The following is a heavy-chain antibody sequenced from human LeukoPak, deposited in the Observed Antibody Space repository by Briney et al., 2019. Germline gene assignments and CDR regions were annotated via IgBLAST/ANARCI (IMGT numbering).Heavy chain of an antibody. J-gene: IGHJ4*02. D-gene: IGHD3-9*01. CDR1: GASINNYY. CDR3: ARGYYDILIGKGYFDY. CDR2: IYDSRTT. Sequence: SETLSLTCTVSGASINNYYLSWIRQPPGKGLEWIGYIYDSRTTNYNPSLKSRVSISVDASENQFSLKLRSVTTADTAVYYCARGYYDILIGKGYFDYWGQGNLVTVSS. V-gene: IGHV4-59*08.